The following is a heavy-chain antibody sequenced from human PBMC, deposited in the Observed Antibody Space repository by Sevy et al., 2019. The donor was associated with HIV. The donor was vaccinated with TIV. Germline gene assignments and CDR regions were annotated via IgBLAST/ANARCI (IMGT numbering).Heavy chain of an antibody. CDR2: ISYDGSNK. Sequence: GGSLRLSCAASGFTFSSYAMHWVRQAPGKGLEWVAVISYDGSNKYYADSVKGLFTISRDNSKNTLYLQMNSLRAEDTAVYYCARDRYDSSGYYSFFDYWGQGTLVTVSS. CDR3: ARDRYDSSGYYSFFDY. J-gene: IGHJ4*02. D-gene: IGHD3-22*01. V-gene: IGHV3-30*04. CDR1: GFTFSSYA.